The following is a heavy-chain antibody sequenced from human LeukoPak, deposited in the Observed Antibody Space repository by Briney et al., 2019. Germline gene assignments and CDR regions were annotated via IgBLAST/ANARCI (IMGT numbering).Heavy chain of an antibody. V-gene: IGHV1-18*01. D-gene: IGHD2-2*01. Sequence: ASVKVSCKASGYTFTTYAISWVRQAPGQGLEYVGWISTYNGNTNYAQKLQGRVTMTTDTSTTTAYMELRSLRSDDTAVYYCARGSTSANWFDPWGQGTLVTVSS. CDR1: GYTFTTYA. CDR2: ISTYNGNT. CDR3: ARGSTSANWFDP. J-gene: IGHJ5*02.